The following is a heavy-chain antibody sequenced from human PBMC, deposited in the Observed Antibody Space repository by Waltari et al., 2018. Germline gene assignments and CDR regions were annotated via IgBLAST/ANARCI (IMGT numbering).Heavy chain of an antibody. Sequence: EVQLVESGGGLVQPGGSLRLSCEASGFTFSSSYMHWVRQAPGKGLVWVSRINTDGSITNYADSGKGRFTISRDNGKNTLYLQMNSLRAEDAAVYYCARDGGGNGYIHYWGQGTLVTVSS. V-gene: IGHV3-74*01. CDR2: INTDGSIT. CDR3: ARDGGGNGYIHY. D-gene: IGHD3-16*01. CDR1: GFTFSSSY. J-gene: IGHJ4*02.